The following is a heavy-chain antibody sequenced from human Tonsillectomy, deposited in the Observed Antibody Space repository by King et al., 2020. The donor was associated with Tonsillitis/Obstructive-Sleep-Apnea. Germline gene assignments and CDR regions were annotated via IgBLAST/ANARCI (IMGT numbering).Heavy chain of an antibody. CDR2: ISAYNGNT. Sequence: QLVQSGAEVKKPGASVKVSCKASGYTFTSYGITWVRQAPGQGLEWMGWISAYNGNTNYAQKLQGRVTMTTDTSTSTAYMELRSLRSDDTAVYYCARDLGPTGTYYYYGMDVWGQGTTVTVSS. CDR3: ARDLGPTGTYYYYGMDV. D-gene: IGHD1-1*01. CDR1: GYTFTSYG. V-gene: IGHV1-18*01. J-gene: IGHJ6*02.